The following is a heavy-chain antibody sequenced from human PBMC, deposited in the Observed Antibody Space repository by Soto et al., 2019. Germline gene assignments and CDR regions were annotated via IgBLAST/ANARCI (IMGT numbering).Heavy chain of an antibody. CDR1: GCTFTGYY. CDR3: ARDRRYSYGNNWFDP. V-gene: IGHV1-2*04. D-gene: IGHD5-18*01. Sequence: ASVKVSCKASGCTFTGYYMHWVRQAPGQGLEWMGWINPNSGGTNYAQKFQGWVTMTRDTSISTAYMELSRLRSDDTAVYYCARDRRYSYGNNWFDPWGQGTLVTVSS. J-gene: IGHJ5*02. CDR2: INPNSGGT.